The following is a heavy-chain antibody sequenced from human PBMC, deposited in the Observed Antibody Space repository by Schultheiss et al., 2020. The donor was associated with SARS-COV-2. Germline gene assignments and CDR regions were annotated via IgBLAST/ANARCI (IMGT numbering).Heavy chain of an antibody. CDR3: ARGYYYGSGRPDY. D-gene: IGHD3-10*01. J-gene: IGHJ4*02. CDR1: GGSINNYY. Sequence: SETLSLTCTVSGGSINNYYWSWIRQPPEKGLEWIGYIYYSGSTNYNPSLKSRVTISVDTSKNQFSLKLSSVTAADTAVYYCARGYYYGSGRPDYWGQGTLVTVSS. V-gene: IGHV4-59*12. CDR2: IYYSGST.